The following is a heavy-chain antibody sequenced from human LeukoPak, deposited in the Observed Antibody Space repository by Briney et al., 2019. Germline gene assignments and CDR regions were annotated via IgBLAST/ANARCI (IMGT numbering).Heavy chain of an antibody. V-gene: IGHV1-69*04. CDR3: ARELATSEYYYYYGMDV. CDR2: IIPIFGIA. J-gene: IGHJ6*02. Sequence: VASVKVSCKASGGTFSSYAISWVRQAPGQGLEWMGRIIPIFGIANYAQKFQGRVTITADKPTSTAYMELSSLRSEDTAVYYCARELATSEYYYYYGMDVWGQGTTVTVSS. CDR1: GGTFSSYA.